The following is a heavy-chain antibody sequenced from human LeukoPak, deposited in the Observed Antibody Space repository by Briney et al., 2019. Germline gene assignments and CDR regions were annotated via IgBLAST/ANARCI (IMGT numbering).Heavy chain of an antibody. CDR2: LYYSGNT. V-gene: IGHV4-39*07. J-gene: IGHJ4*02. Sequence: SSETLSLTCTISGGSISSSSYYWGWIRQPPGKGLEWIGSLYYSGNTYYNASLRSRVTISLDTSKNQFSLKLSSVTAADTAVYYCARSSVTGTYFDYWGQGTLVTVSS. CDR3: ARSSVTGTYFDY. D-gene: IGHD1-7*01. CDR1: GGSISSSSYY.